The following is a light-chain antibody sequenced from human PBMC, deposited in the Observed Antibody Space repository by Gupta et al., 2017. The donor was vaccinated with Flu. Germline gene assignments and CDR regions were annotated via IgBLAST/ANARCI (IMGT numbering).Light chain of an antibody. J-gene: IGLJ3*02. CDR2: ENN. Sequence: QSVLTQPPSVSAAPGQKVTISFSGSSSNIVNNYISWSQQLPGKAPKLLIYENNKRPSGITDRFSGSKTGTKATLVITRLQTGDEADYYCGTWDSSLSVWVFGRGTKLTVL. CDR3: GTWDSSLSVWV. CDR1: SSNIVNNY. V-gene: IGLV1-51*02.